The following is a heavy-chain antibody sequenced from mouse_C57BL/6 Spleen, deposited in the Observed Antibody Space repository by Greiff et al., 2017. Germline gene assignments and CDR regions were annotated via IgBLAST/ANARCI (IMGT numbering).Heavy chain of an antibody. CDR2: IDPSDSYT. D-gene: IGHD2-1*01. CDR1: GYTFTSYW. CDR3: AREGGNYSAWFAY. J-gene: IGHJ3*01. Sequence: QVQLQQPGAELVMPGASVKLSCKASGYTFTSYWMHWVKQRPGQGLEWIGDIDPSDSYTNYNQKFKGKSTLTVDKSSSTAYMQLSSLTSEDSAVYYCAREGGNYSAWFAYWGQGTLVTVSA. V-gene: IGHV1-69*01.